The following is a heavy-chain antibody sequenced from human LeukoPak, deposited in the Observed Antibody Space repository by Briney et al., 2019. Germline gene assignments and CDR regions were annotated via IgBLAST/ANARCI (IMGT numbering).Heavy chain of an antibody. V-gene: IGHV3-23*01. CDR3: ARASRHVDTAEY. J-gene: IGHJ4*02. CDR1: GFTFSSYG. Sequence: PGGSLRLSCAASGFTFSSYGMSWVRQAPGKGLEWVSAISGSGGSTYYADSVKGRFTISRDNSKNTLYLQMNSLRAEDTAVYYCARASRHVDTAEYWGQGTLVTVSS. CDR2: ISGSGGST. D-gene: IGHD5-18*01.